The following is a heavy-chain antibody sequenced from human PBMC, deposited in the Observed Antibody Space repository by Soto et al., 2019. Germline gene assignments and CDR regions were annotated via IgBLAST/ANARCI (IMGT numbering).Heavy chain of an antibody. J-gene: IGHJ4*02. CDR2: LTPAGTT. CDR1: GFSFSDYS. D-gene: IGHD2-15*01. Sequence: VGSLRLSCAASGFSFSDYSMTWVRQAPGRGLEWVSTLTPAGTTFYADSVKGRFTISRDNYRNTLSLQMSNLRAEDTARYYCAKRATTVPTPGNYFDCWGQGTLV. CDR3: AKRATTVPTPGNYFDC. V-gene: IGHV3-23*01.